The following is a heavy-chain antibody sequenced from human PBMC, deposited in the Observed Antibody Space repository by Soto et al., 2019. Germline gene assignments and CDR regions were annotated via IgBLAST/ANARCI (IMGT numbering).Heavy chain of an antibody. J-gene: IGHJ5*02. CDR1: GGSVNSGSHN. CDR3: ARDRPTRESGGRFDP. Sequence: TSETLSLTCTVSGGSVNSGSHNWSWIRQPPGKGLEWVGDIYYTGSTNYNPSLKSRVTISLDTSRNQFSLKLSSVTAADTAVYYCARDRPTRESGGRFDPWGQGNLVTGSS. D-gene: IGHD1-1*01. V-gene: IGHV4-61*01. CDR2: IYYTGST.